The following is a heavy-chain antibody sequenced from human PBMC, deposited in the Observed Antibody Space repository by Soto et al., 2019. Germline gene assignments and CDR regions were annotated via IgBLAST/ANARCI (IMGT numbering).Heavy chain of an antibody. D-gene: IGHD6-6*01. J-gene: IGHJ4*02. CDR1: GFTFSSYE. CDR2: ISSSGSTI. CDR3: ATELGSSSFDY. Sequence: EVQLVESGGGLVQPGGSLRLSCAASGFTFSSYEMNWVRQAPGKGLEWVSYISSSGSTIYYADSVKGRFTISRDNAKNSLYLQMTSLRAEDTAVYYCATELGSSSFDYWGQGTLVTVSS. V-gene: IGHV3-48*03.